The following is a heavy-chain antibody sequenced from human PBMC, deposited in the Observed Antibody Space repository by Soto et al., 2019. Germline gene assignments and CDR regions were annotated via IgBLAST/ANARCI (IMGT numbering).Heavy chain of an antibody. CDR3: AREDGTTRRQYQSSSFDY. CDR2: IYYSGST. Sequence: QLQLQESGPGLVKPSETLSLTCTVAGGSISSSSYYWGWIRQPPGKGLEWIGSIYYSGSTYYNPSRKSPVTISVDTSQNQFSLKMSSVTAADTAVYYCAREDGTTRRQYQSSSFDYWGQGTLVTVSS. V-gene: IGHV4-39*02. CDR1: GGSISSSSYY. D-gene: IGHD4-17*01. J-gene: IGHJ4*02.